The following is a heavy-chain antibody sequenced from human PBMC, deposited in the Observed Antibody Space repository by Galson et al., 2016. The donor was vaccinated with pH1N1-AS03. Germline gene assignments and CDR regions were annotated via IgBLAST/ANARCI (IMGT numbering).Heavy chain of an antibody. Sequence: PALVKPTQTLTLTCSFSGFSLSTTGVGVGWIRQPPGKALEYLGLIYWDDDRRYRPSLNSRLTITKDTSKNQVLLTLTNVDPVDTGTYYCARRRAEMSGNWYFDLWGRGTLVTVSS. V-gene: IGHV2-5*02. CDR3: ARRRAEMSGNWYFDL. D-gene: IGHD3-10*01. CDR1: GFSLSTTGVG. J-gene: IGHJ2*01. CDR2: IYWDDDR.